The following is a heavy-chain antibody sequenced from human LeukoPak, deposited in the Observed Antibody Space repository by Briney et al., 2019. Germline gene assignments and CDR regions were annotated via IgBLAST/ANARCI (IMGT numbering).Heavy chain of an antibody. CDR2: MNPNSGNT. CDR1: GYTFTSYD. D-gene: IGHD6-19*01. CDR3: ARANGEQWLDNWFDP. V-gene: IGHV1-8*01. Sequence: ASVKVSCKASGYTFTSYDINWVRQATGQGLEWMGWMNPNSGNTGYAQKFQGRVTMTRNTSISTAYMELSSLRSEDTAVYYCARANGEQWLDNWFDPWGQGTLVTVSS. J-gene: IGHJ5*02.